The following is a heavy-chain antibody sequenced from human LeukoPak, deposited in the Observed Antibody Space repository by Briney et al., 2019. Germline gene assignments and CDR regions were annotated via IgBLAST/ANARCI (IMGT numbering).Heavy chain of an antibody. D-gene: IGHD3-22*01. Sequence: PGGSLRLSCAASGFTFSDYSMNWVRQAPGKGLEWVSVISGTGENAYQRDYVKGRFTISRDNSKNTVYLQMNSLRVEDTAVYYCAKNRPRTDYHDSSGVNDASDIWGQGTVVTVSS. V-gene: IGHV3-23*01. J-gene: IGHJ3*02. CDR1: GFTFSDYS. CDR3: AKNRPRTDYHDSSGVNDASDI. CDR2: ISGTGENA.